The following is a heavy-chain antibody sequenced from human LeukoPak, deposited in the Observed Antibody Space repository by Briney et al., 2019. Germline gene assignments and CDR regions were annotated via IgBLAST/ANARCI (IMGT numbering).Heavy chain of an antibody. CDR3: VADRGNWSGGDF. CDR1: TFDSGGYW. Sequence: GGSLRLFCAGSTFDSGGYWIHWVRQLPGKGLAWVSRIDSAGGRIQWADSVKGRFTISRDNAKNTVYLQMNSLRPEDSAVYYCVADRGNWSGGDFWGRGTLVIVSS. D-gene: IGHD3-10*01. J-gene: IGHJ4*02. V-gene: IGHV3-74*01. CDR2: IDSAGGRI.